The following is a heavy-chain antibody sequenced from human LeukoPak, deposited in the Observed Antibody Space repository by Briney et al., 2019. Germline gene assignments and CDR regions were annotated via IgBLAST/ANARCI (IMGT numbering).Heavy chain of an antibody. D-gene: IGHD2-15*01. Sequence: MNWVRQAPGKGLEWVSSISSSSSYIYYADSVKGRFTISRDNAKNSLYLQMNSLRAEDTAVYYCARGGDMAPFDYWGQGTLVTVSS. CDR2: ISSSSSYI. CDR3: ARGGDMAPFDY. J-gene: IGHJ4*02. V-gene: IGHV3-21*01.